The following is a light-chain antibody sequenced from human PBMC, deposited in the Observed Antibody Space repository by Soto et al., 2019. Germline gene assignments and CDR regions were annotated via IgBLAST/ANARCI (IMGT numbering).Light chain of an antibody. V-gene: IGKV3-15*01. J-gene: IGKJ2*01. CDR1: QSVSSN. Sequence: EIVMTQSPATLSVSPVERATLSCRASQSVSSNVARYQQIPGQTPRLLIYGESTRATTIPVRFSGSGSGTELNLTISRLQSEDFAVYYCHKYDDGPYTFGQGTKVDIK. CDR2: GES. CDR3: HKYDDGPYT.